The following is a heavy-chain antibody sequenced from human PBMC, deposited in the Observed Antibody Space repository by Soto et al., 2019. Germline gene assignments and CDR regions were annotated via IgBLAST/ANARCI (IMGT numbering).Heavy chain of an antibody. CDR2: IIPILGIA. D-gene: IGHD1-20*01. CDR1: GGTFSSYT. J-gene: IGHJ5*02. Sequence: QVQLVQSGAEVKKPGSSVKVSCKASGGTFSSYTISWVRQAPGQGLEWMGRIIPILGIANYAQKFQGRVTITADKSTRTAYMELSSLRSEDTAVYYCGERITGTTDHWFDPWGQGTLVTVSS. V-gene: IGHV1-69*02. CDR3: GERITGTTDHWFDP.